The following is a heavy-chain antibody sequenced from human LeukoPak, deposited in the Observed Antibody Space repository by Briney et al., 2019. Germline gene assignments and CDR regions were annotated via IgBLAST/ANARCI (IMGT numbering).Heavy chain of an antibody. CDR3: ARSRDNYGPPFDY. Sequence: PGGSLRLSCAASVFTFSSYSMNWVRQAPGKGLEWVSSISSSSSYIYYADSVKGRFTISRDNAKNSLYLQMNRLRAEDTAVYYCARSRDNYGPPFDYWGQGTLVTVSS. D-gene: IGHD5-18*01. CDR2: ISSSSSYI. J-gene: IGHJ4*02. CDR1: VFTFSSYS. V-gene: IGHV3-21*01.